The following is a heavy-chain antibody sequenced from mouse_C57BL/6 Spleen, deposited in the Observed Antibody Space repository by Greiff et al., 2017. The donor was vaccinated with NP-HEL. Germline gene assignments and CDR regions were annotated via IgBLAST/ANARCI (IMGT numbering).Heavy chain of an antibody. D-gene: IGHD1-1*01. J-gene: IGHJ3*01. CDR2: ISSGSSTI. Sequence: EVMLVESGGGLVKPGGSLKLSCAASGFTFSDYGMHWVRQAPEKGLEWVAYISSGSSTIYYADTVKGRFTISRDNAKNTLFLQMTSLRSEDTAMYYCARDYYGSSLAYWGQGTLVTVSA. V-gene: IGHV5-17*01. CDR3: ARDYYGSSLAY. CDR1: GFTFSDYG.